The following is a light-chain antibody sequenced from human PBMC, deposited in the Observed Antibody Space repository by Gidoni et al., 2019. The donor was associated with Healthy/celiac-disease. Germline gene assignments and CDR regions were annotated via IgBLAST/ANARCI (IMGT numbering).Light chain of an antibody. CDR3: QQYGSSPQT. CDR1: QSVSSSY. CDR2: GAS. Sequence: VLPQSPGTLSLSPGERAPLSCRASQSVSSSYLAWYQQKPGQAPRLLIYGASSRATGIPDRFSGSGSGTEFTLTISRLEPEDFAVYYCQQYGSSPQTFGQGTKVEIK. J-gene: IGKJ1*01. V-gene: IGKV3-20*01.